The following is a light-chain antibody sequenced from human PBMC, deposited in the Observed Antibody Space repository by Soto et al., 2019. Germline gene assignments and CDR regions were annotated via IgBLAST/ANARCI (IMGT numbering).Light chain of an antibody. V-gene: IGLV2-14*03. CDR2: DVS. J-gene: IGLJ1*01. CDR1: SCDIGGYNY. CDR3: SSYTSTSTIYV. Sequence: QSALTQPASVSGSPGQSITISCTGTSCDIGGYNYVSWYQQLPGKVPKLIIYDVSNRPSGVSDRFSGSKSGNAASLTISGLQADDEADYYCSSYTSTSTIYVFGTGTKLTVL.